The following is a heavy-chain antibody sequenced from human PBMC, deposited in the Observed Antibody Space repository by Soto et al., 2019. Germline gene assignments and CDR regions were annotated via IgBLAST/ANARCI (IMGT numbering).Heavy chain of an antibody. J-gene: IGHJ4*02. Sequence: QVQLVESGGGVVQPGRSLRLSCAASGFTFSSYGMHWVRQAPGKGLEWVAVIWYDGSNKYYADSVKGRFTISRDNSKNPLYLQMNSLRAEDTAVYYCARGELSLVVAATLEFDYWGQGTLVTVSS. CDR3: ARGELSLVVAATLEFDY. CDR1: GFTFSSYG. CDR2: IWYDGSNK. V-gene: IGHV3-33*01. D-gene: IGHD2-15*01.